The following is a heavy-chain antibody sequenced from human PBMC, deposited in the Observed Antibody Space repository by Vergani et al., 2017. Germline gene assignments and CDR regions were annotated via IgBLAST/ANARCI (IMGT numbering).Heavy chain of an antibody. V-gene: IGHV3-30-3*01. CDR3: ARDYNFGVVINGGGWFDP. CDR1: GFTFSSYA. J-gene: IGHJ5*02. D-gene: IGHD3-3*01. Sequence: QVQLVESGGGVVQPGRSLRLSCAASGFTFSSYAMHWVRQAPGKGLEWVAVISYDGSNKYYADSVKGRFTISRDNSKNTMYLQINSLRAEDTAVYYCARDYNFGVVINGGGWFDPWGQGTLVTVSS. CDR2: ISYDGSNK.